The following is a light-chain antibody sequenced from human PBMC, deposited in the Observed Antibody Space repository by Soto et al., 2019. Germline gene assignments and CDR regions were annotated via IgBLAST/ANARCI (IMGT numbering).Light chain of an antibody. Sequence: EIVLTQSPGALSLSLGERATLSCRASQSVSSNYLAWYQQRPGQAPRLLIYGASKRATGFPARFSGSGSGTDFTLTISSLQSEDFAVYYCPQYNNWPWPFGQGTKVDIK. V-gene: IGKV3-15*01. CDR1: QSVSSN. CDR3: PQYNNWPWP. CDR2: GAS. J-gene: IGKJ1*01.